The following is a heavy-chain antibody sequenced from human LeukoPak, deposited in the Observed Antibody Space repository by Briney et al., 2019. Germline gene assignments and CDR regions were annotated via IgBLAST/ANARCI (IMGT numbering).Heavy chain of an antibody. D-gene: IGHD5-18*01. V-gene: IGHV3-33*01. J-gene: IGHJ4*02. CDR1: VFTFSSYG. Sequence: PGGSLRLSCAASVFTFSSYGTHWVRQAPGKGLEWVAVIWYDGSNKYYADSVKGRFTISRDNSKNTLYLQMNSLRAEDTAVYYCAREPGYVDTAMAYYIDYWGQGTLVTVSS. CDR3: AREPGYVDTAMAYYIDY. CDR2: IWYDGSNK.